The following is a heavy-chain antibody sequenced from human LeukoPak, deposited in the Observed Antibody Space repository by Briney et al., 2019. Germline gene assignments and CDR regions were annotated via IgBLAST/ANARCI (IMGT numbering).Heavy chain of an antibody. CDR3: ARAPGS. CDR2: IYYSGST. CDR1: GGSFSGYY. Sequence: SETLSLTCAVYGGSFSGYYWSWIRQPPGKGLEWIGYIYYSGSTNYNPSLKSRVTISVDTSKNQFSLKLSSVTAADTAVYYCARAPGSWGQGTLVTVSS. V-gene: IGHV4-59*08. J-gene: IGHJ4*02.